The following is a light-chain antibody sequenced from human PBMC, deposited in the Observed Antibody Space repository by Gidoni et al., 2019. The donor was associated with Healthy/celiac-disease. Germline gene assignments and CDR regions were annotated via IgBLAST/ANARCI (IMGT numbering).Light chain of an antibody. J-gene: IGKJ4*01. V-gene: IGKV3-11*01. Sequence: EIVLTHSPATLSLSPGERATLSCRASQSVSSYLAWYQQKPGQDPRLLIYDASNRATGIPARLSGSGSGTDLTLTISSLETEDFAVYYCQQRSNWPPFFGGGTKVEIK. CDR3: QQRSNWPPF. CDR2: DAS. CDR1: QSVSSY.